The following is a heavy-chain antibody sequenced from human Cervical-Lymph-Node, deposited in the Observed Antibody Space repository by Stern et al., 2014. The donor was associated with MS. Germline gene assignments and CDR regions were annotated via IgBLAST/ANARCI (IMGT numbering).Heavy chain of an antibody. Sequence: QLQLLESGPGLVKPSETLSLTCTVSGGSITNYYWSWIRPPPGKGLEWIVYINSSGSTNYNPSLKSRVTISVDTSKNQFSLKLSSVTAAYTAVYYCARDKGMFFLWGQGTLVTVSS. J-gene: IGHJ4*01. D-gene: IGHD2/OR15-2a*01. CDR1: GGSITNYY. V-gene: IGHV4-59*01. CDR2: INSSGST. CDR3: ARDKGMFFL.